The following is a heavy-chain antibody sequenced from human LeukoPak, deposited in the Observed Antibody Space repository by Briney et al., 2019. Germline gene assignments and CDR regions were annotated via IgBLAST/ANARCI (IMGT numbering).Heavy chain of an antibody. V-gene: IGHV3-20*04. CDR2: IHRDGNNI. J-gene: IGHJ5*02. CDR3: AREGSGSYYNWFDT. Sequence: GGSLRLSCAASGFTFDDYGMSWVRHAPGKGLVWVSRIHRDGNNINYADFVQGRFTVSRDNAKNSLYLQMNSLRAEDTAVYYCAREGSGSYYNWFDTWGQGTLVTVSS. D-gene: IGHD3-10*01. CDR1: GFTFDDYG.